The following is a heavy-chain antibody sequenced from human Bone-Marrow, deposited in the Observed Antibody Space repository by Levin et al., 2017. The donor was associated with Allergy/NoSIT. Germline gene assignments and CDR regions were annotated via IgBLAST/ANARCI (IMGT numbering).Heavy chain of an antibody. CDR2: ISDEGSNK. D-gene: IGHD2-8*02. CDR1: GFSFNNYG. Sequence: PGGSLRLSCTASGFSFNNYGMHWVRQAPGKGLEWVAVISDEGSNKYYADSMKGRFTISRDNFKNTVSLQMSSLRPEDTALYYCARDVGSCTGTNCYPDDWGQGTLVTVSS. V-gene: IGHV3-30*03. J-gene: IGHJ4*02. CDR3: ARDVGSCTGTNCYPDD.